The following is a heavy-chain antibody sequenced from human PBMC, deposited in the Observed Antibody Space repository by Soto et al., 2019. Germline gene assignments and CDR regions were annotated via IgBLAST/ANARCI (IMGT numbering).Heavy chain of an antibody. CDR1: GFTFSTYT. CDR3: ARDRGVRGPPPNY. V-gene: IGHV3-23*01. D-gene: IGHD3-10*01. CDR2: VGGSGDGT. J-gene: IGHJ4*02. Sequence: PGGSLRLSCAASGFTFSTYTMTWVRQAPGKGLEWVSSVGGSGDGTYYADSVKGRFTISRDNSKNTLSLQMTSLRADDTAVYYCARDRGVRGPPPNYWGQGTLVTVSS.